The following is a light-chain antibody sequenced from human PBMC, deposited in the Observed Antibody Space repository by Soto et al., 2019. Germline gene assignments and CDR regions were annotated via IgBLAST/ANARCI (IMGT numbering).Light chain of an antibody. J-gene: IGKJ2*01. V-gene: IGKV3-20*01. Sequence: EIVLTQSPGTLSLSPGDRATLSCRASQSVSSSYSALYQQKPGQAPSLLIYGAPIRATGIPDWFSGGGPGKAFTTTIRGLGPENLPAYYGQHNGKAAIFLFGQGTNLRSN. CDR3: QHNGKAAIFL. CDR2: GAP. CDR1: QSVSSSY.